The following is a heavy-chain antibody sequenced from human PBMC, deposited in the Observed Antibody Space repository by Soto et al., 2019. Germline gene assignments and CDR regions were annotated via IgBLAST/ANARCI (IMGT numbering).Heavy chain of an antibody. CDR1: CYTFTSYG. Sequence: GAAGKVSCKASCYTFTSYGISWVRQAPGQGLEWMGWISAYNGNTNYAQKLQGRVTMTTDTSTSTAYMELRSLRSDDTAVYYCARVLGLVDNWFDPWGQGTLVTVSS. J-gene: IGHJ5*02. V-gene: IGHV1-18*01. CDR2: ISAYNGNT. D-gene: IGHD6-19*01. CDR3: ARVLGLVDNWFDP.